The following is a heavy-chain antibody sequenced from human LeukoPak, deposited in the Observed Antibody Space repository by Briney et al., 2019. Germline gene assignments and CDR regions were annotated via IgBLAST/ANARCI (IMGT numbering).Heavy chain of an antibody. CDR2: IDPSDSYT. CDR1: GYSFTSYW. D-gene: IGHD6-19*01. Sequence: KDGGALKISCKGSGYSFTSYWISWGRQVPGKGVEWMGRIDPSDSYTNYSPSFQGHVTISADKSISTAYLQWSSLKASDTAMYYCARQSSGWLGYYYYGMDVWGQGTTVTVSS. CDR3: ARQSSGWLGYYYYGMDV. V-gene: IGHV5-10-1*01. J-gene: IGHJ6*02.